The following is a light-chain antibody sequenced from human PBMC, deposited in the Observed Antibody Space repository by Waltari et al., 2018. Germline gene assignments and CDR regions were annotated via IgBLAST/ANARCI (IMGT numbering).Light chain of an antibody. CDR2: EAS. CDR3: QQYNNGPPET. J-gene: IGKJ1*01. CDR1: QSINSN. V-gene: IGKV3-15*01. Sequence: IVMTQSPATLSVSPGEGATLSCWASQSINSNVAWYQQKPGQAPRLLIYEASTRATGVPARFSGIGSGTEFTLTISSLQSEDSATYYCQQYNNGPPETFGQGTKVEIK.